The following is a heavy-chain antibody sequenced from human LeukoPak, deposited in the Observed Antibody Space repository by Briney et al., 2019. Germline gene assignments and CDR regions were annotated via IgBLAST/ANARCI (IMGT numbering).Heavy chain of an antibody. J-gene: IGHJ4*02. CDR2: INPNDGNT. V-gene: IGHV1-2*02. CDR3: ARANFLYCSSSTCLFDY. D-gene: IGHD2-2*01. Sequence: ASVKVSCKASGYTFTDYYMHWVRQAPGQGFEWMGWINPNDGNTNYAQKFQGRVTMTRDTSISTAHMEVSRLRSDDTAVYYCARANFLYCSSSTCLFDYWGQGTLVTVSS. CDR1: GYTFTDYY.